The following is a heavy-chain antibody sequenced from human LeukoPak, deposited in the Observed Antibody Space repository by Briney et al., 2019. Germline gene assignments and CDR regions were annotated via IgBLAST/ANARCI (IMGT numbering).Heavy chain of an antibody. CDR3: ARAEPRVPAAPMVYYYYMDV. Sequence: PSETLSLTCTVSGGSISSGDYYWSWIRQPPGKGLEWIGYIYYSGSTYYNPSLKSRVTISVDTSKNQFSLKLSSVTAADTAVYYCARAEPRVPAAPMVYYYYMDVWGKGTTVTVSS. CDR2: IYYSGST. J-gene: IGHJ6*03. CDR1: GGSISSGDYY. V-gene: IGHV4-30-4*01. D-gene: IGHD2-2*01.